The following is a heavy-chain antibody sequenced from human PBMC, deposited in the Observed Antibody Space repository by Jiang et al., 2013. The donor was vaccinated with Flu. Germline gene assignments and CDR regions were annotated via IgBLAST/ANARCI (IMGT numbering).Heavy chain of an antibody. CDR2: ISYDGSNK. V-gene: IGHV3-30*18. CDR3: AKDGDGYCSSTSCYGRDDAFDI. J-gene: IGHJ3*02. CDR1: GFTFSSYG. D-gene: IGHD2-2*01. Sequence: QLVESGGGVVQPGRSLRLSCAASGFTFSSYGMHWVRQAPGKGLEWVAVISYDGSNKYYADSVKGRFTISRDNSKNTLYLQMNSLRAEDTAVYYCAKDGDGYCSSTSCYGRDDAFDIWGQGT.